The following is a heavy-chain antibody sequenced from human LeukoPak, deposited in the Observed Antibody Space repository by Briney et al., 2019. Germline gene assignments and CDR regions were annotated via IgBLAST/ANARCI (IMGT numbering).Heavy chain of an antibody. CDR1: GGSISSYY. D-gene: IGHD6-6*01. J-gene: IGHJ4*02. V-gene: IGHV4-4*07. CDR3: ARLTAHSSSSPFDY. Sequence: SETLSLTCTVSGGSISSYYWSWIRQPAGKGLEWIGRMYTSGSTNYNPSLKSRVTMSVDTSKNQFSLKLSSVTAADTAVYYCARLTAHSSSSPFDYWGQGTLVTVSS. CDR2: MYTSGST.